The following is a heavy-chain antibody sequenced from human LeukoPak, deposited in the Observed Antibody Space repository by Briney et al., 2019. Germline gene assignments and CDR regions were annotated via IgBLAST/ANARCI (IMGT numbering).Heavy chain of an antibody. J-gene: IGHJ4*02. Sequence: SETLSLTCTVSGGSISSGVYYWSWIRQHPGKGLEWIGYIYYSGSTYYNPSLKSRVTISVDTSKNQFSLKLSSVTAADTAVYYCARESPLGYCSGGSCSQYYFDYWGQGTLVTVSS. V-gene: IGHV4-31*03. CDR1: GGSISSGVYY. CDR3: ARESPLGYCSGGSCSQYYFDY. CDR2: IYYSGST. D-gene: IGHD2-15*01.